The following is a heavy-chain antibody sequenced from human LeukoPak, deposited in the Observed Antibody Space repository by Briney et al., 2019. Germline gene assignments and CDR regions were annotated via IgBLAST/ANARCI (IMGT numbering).Heavy chain of an antibody. D-gene: IGHD2-8*01. CDR2: IWYDGSNK. J-gene: IGHJ4*02. CDR3: ARDGERYCTNGVCYWDY. V-gene: IGHV3-33*08. Sequence: GGSLRLSCEASGFTFSSYGMHWVRQAPGKGLEWVAVIWYDGSNKYYADSVKGRFTISRDNSKNTLYLQMNSLRAEDTAVYYCARDGERYCTNGVCYWDYWGQGTLVTVSS. CDR1: GFTFSSYG.